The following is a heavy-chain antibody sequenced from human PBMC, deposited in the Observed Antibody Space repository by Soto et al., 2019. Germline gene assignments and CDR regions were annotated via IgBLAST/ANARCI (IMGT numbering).Heavy chain of an antibody. CDR3: AKVRDDLWYFDY. CDR2: ISYYGSNK. Sequence: WGPLRLSCAASGFTFSSYGMPWVRQAPGKGLEWVAVISYYGSNKYYADSVKGRFTISRDNSKNTLYLQMNSLRAEDTAVYYCAKVRDDLWYFDYWGKGYMVTVSS. J-gene: IGHJ4*01. V-gene: IGHV3-30*18. D-gene: IGHD1-1*01. CDR1: GFTFSSYG.